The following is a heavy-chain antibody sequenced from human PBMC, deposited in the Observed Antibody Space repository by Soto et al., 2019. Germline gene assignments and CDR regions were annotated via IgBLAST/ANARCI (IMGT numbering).Heavy chain of an antibody. CDR2: ISANAVGT. Sequence: YSLAWIRHAPGTGLEWVSLISANAVGTSYAEAVKTRFTISTDQSRNTVYLQMGSLRADDTAIYYCAKAKNDYNSDNRPPFDYWGHGSSVT. CDR3: AKAKNDYNSDNRPPFDY. J-gene: IGHJ4*01. D-gene: IGHD3-10*01. V-gene: IGHV3-23*01. CDR1: YS.